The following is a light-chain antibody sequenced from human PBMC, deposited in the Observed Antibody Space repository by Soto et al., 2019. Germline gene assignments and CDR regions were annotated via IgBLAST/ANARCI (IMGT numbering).Light chain of an antibody. CDR1: RVDIGIYNY. J-gene: IGLJ2*01. Sequence: QSALTQPASVSGSPGQSITISGPEPRVDIGIYNYVSWYQQHPGKAPKLMIYEVSNRPSGVSNRFSGSKSGNTASLTISALQAEDEADYYCNSYTTSSTVVFGGGTKLTVL. CDR3: NSYTTSSTVV. CDR2: EVS. V-gene: IGLV2-14*01.